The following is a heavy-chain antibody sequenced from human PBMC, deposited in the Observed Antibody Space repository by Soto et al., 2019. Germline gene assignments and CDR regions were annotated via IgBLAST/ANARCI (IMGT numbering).Heavy chain of an antibody. J-gene: IGHJ2*01. D-gene: IGHD4-17*01. CDR3: ARTSYGGKGGYWYFDL. V-gene: IGHV5-51*01. Sequence: GESLKISCKGSGYSFTSYWIGWVRQMPGKGLEWMGIIYPGDSDTRYSPSFQGQVTISADKSISTAYLQWSSLKASDTAMYYCARTSYGGKGGYWYFDLWGRGTLVTVSS. CDR1: GYSFTSYW. CDR2: IYPGDSDT.